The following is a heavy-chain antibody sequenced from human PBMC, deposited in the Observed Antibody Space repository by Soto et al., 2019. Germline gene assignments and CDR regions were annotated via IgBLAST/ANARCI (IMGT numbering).Heavy chain of an antibody. CDR3: ARDPPYGDTSDAFDI. J-gene: IGHJ3*02. CDR2: IYSGGST. CDR1: GFTVSSNY. D-gene: IGHD4-17*01. V-gene: IGHV3-66*01. Sequence: EVQLVESGGGLVQPGGSLRLSCAASGFTVSSNYMSWVRQAPGKGLEWVSVIYSGGSTYYADSVKGRFTISRDNSKNTLYLQMNSLRAEDTAVYYFARDPPYGDTSDAFDIWGQGTMVTVSS.